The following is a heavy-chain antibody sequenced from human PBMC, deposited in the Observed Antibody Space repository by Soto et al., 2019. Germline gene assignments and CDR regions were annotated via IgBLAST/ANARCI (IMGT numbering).Heavy chain of an antibody. J-gene: IGHJ6*02. CDR3: ARVTYYDFWSGYWGTMRGMDV. Sequence: QVRVQESGPGLVKPSGALSLTCAVSGGSISSSNWWSWVRQPPGKGLEWIGEIYHSGSTNYNPSLKSRVTISVDKSKNQFSLKLSSVTAADTAVYYCARVTYYDFWSGYWGTMRGMDVWGQGTTVTVSS. CDR1: GGSISSSNW. V-gene: IGHV4-4*02. D-gene: IGHD3-3*01. CDR2: IYHSGST.